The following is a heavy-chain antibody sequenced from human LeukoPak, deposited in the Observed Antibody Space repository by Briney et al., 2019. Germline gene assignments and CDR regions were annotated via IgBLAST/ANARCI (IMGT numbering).Heavy chain of an antibody. D-gene: IGHD1-26*01. V-gene: IGHV3-7*03. J-gene: IGHJ4*02. CDR1: GFTFSSYW. CDR2: IKQDGSEK. CDR3: ARVWELHLFDY. Sequence: GGSLRLSCAASGFTFSSYWMSWVRQAPGKGLEWVANIKQDGSEKYYVDSVKGRFTISRDNAKNSLYLQTNSLRAEDTAVYYCARVWELHLFDYWGQGTLVTVSS.